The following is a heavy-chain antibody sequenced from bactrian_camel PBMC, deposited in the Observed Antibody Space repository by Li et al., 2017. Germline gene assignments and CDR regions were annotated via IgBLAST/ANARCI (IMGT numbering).Heavy chain of an antibody. D-gene: IGHD2*01. CDR2: VYIGVDTTYNT. CDR3: AADRFGCLRGRTALDSTSAFGY. CDR1: GYDYTAIS. V-gene: IGHV3S54*01. Sequence: QVQLVESGGGLVQPGGSLRLSCAASGYDYTAISMAWFRQAPGKEREGVACVYIGVDTTYNTYYTDSVNGRFTVSQGNAKNAVYLQMNDLKPEDTAMYYCAADRFGCLRGRTALDSTSAFGYWGQGTQVTVS. J-gene: IGHJ6*01.